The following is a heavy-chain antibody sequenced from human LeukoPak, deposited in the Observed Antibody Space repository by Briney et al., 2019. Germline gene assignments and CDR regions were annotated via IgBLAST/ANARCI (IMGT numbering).Heavy chain of an antibody. CDR2: INHSGST. V-gene: IGHV4-34*01. CDR3: ARGIVTLYYFDY. CDR1: GGSFSGYY. J-gene: IGHJ4*02. D-gene: IGHD4-23*01. Sequence: PSETLSLTCAVYGGSFSGYYWSWIRQPPGKGLEWIGEINHSGSTNYNPSLKSRVTISVDTSKNQFSVKLSSVTAADTAVYYCARGIVTLYYFDYWGQGTLVTVSS.